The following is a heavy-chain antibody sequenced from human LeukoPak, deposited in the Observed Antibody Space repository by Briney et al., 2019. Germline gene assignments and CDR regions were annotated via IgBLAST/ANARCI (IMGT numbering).Heavy chain of an antibody. Sequence: GGSLRLSCAASGFTFSSYGMHWVRQAPGKGLEWVAFIRYDGSNKYYADSVKGRFTISRDNSKNTLYLQMNTLRAEDTAVYYCVGYGGNSFWGQGTLVTVSS. CDR1: GFTFSSYG. CDR2: IRYDGSNK. CDR3: VGYGGNSF. J-gene: IGHJ4*02. V-gene: IGHV3-30*02. D-gene: IGHD4-23*01.